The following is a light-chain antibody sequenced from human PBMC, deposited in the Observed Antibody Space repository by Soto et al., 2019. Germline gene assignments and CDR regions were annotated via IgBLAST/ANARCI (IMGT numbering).Light chain of an antibody. Sequence: EIVLTQSPATLSLSPGERATLSCRASQSVSSYLAWYQHKPGQAPRLLIYDASNRATGIPARFSGSGSGTGFTLTISSLEPEDFEVYYCQQRSNWPLTFGGGTKVDIK. CDR3: QQRSNWPLT. V-gene: IGKV3-11*01. J-gene: IGKJ4*01. CDR2: DAS. CDR1: QSVSSY.